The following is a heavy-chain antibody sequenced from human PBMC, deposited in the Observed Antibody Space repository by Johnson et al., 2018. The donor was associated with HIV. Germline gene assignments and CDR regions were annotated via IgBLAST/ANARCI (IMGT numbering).Heavy chain of an antibody. CDR1: GFTFSRYW. J-gene: IGHJ3*02. Sequence: VQLVESGGGLVQPGGSLRLSCVASGFTFSRYWMSWVRQAPGTGLEWVANINQDGRERYSVDSVKARITISGDNAKNSLYLQMNILRVEDTAVYYCARDWYGSNGVCFFGAFDMWGQGTMVTVSS. D-gene: IGHD2-8*01. CDR3: ARDWYGSNGVCFFGAFDM. V-gene: IGHV3-7*01. CDR2: INQDGRER.